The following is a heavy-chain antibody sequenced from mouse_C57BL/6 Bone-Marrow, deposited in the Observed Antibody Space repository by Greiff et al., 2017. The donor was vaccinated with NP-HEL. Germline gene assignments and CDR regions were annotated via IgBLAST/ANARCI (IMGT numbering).Heavy chain of an antibody. CDR1: GYTFTSYW. V-gene: IGHV1-50*01. J-gene: IGHJ2*01. Sequence: QVQLKQPGAELVKPGASVKLSCKASGYTFTSYWMQWVKQRPGQGLEWIGEIDPSDSYTNYNQKFKGKATLTVDTSSSTAYMQLSSLTSEDSAVYYCARGYGSLYYFDYWGQGTTLTVSS. CDR2: IDPSDSYT. D-gene: IGHD1-1*01. CDR3: ARGYGSLYYFDY.